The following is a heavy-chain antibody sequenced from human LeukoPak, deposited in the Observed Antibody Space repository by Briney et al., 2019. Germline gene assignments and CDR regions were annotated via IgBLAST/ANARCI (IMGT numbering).Heavy chain of an antibody. Sequence: GASVKVSCKASGYTFTSYGISWVRQAPGQGLEWMGWISAYNGNTNYAQKLQGRVTMTTDTSTSTAYMELRSLRSDDTAVYYCARDYCSSTSCHDFDYWGQGTLVTVSS. D-gene: IGHD2-2*01. V-gene: IGHV1-18*01. J-gene: IGHJ4*02. CDR1: GYTFTSYG. CDR3: ARDYCSSTSCHDFDY. CDR2: ISAYNGNT.